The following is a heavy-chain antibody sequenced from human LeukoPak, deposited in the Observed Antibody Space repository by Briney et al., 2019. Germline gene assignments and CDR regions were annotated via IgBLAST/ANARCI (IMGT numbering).Heavy chain of an antibody. J-gene: IGHJ4*02. D-gene: IGHD5-12*01. V-gene: IGHV1-69*05. Sequence: GXXPIFAPANSAQKFHGRVTIPTDESTSTAYMELSSLRSEDTAVYYCARAGVDIVATSHFDYWGQGTLVTVSS. CDR2: XXPIFAPA. CDR3: ARAGVDIVATSHFDY.